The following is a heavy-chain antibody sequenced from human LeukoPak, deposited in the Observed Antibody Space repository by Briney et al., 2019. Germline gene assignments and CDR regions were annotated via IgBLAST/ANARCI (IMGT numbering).Heavy chain of an antibody. V-gene: IGHV3-7*01. J-gene: IGHJ4*02. D-gene: IGHD1-26*01. CDR1: GFTFSHYW. Sequence: PGGSLRLSCAVSGFTFSHYWMSWVRQAPGKGLEWVATIKPDGSYNDYVDSVKGRFTISRDNAKNSLYLQMSSLRAEDTAVYYCARRRGSYIDYWGQGTLVTVSS. CDR2: IKPDGSYN. CDR3: ARRRGSYIDY.